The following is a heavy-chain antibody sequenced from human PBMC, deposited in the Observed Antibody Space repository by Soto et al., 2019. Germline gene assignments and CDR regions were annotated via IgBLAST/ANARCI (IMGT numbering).Heavy chain of an antibody. CDR3: ARTDSSGYYFVY. CDR2: IYYSGTT. V-gene: IGHV4-31*03. J-gene: IGHJ4*02. D-gene: IGHD3-22*01. CDR1: GDFISSGGYY. Sequence: QVQLQESGPGLVKPSQTLSLTCTVSGDFISSGGYYWRWIRQLPGKGLERIGYIYYSGTTYYNPSLNSRITISVDTSKNQFSLNLSSVTAADTAVYFCARTDSSGYYFVYWGQGTLVTVFS.